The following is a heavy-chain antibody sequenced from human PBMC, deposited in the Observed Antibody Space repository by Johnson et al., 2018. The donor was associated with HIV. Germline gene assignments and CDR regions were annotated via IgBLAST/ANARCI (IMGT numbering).Heavy chain of an antibody. D-gene: IGHD4-23*01. CDR3: ARETYGGNSGAFDI. CDR1: GFIFEDYG. J-gene: IGHJ3*02. Sequence: VQLVESGGGLVQPGGSLRLSCAASGFIFEDYGMSWVRQAPGKGLEWVSGISWNSGSIGYADSVKGRFTISRDNAKNSLYLQMNSLRAEDTAVYYCARETYGGNSGAFDIWGQGTMVTVSS. V-gene: IGHV3-9*01. CDR2: ISWNSGSI.